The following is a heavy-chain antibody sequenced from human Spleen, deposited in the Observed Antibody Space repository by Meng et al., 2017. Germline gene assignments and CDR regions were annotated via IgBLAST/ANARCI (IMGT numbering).Heavy chain of an antibody. CDR1: GFSFTDAW. CDR2: IKSNGDGGTT. V-gene: IGHV3-15*01. D-gene: IGHD6-13*01. CDR3: ATGAAAADH. Sequence: GESLKISCVASGFSFTDAWMSWVRQAPGKGLEWVGRIKSNGDGGTTDYAAPVKGRFTITRDDSKNTLYLQMNSLITEDTAVYFCATGAAAADHWGQGTLVTVSS. J-gene: IGHJ4*02.